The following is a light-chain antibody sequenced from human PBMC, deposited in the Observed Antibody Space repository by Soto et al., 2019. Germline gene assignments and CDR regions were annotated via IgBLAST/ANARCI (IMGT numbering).Light chain of an antibody. Sequence: DIQMTQSPSSLSASVGDRVTITCRASQSISKYLNWYQQKPGQAPNLLIYAASTLQSGVPSRFSGSGSGTDFTLTISSLQPEDFAPYYCQQSYSTPPDTFGQGNKLEIK. CDR1: QSISKY. CDR2: AAS. CDR3: QQSYSTPPDT. V-gene: IGKV1-39*01. J-gene: IGKJ2*01.